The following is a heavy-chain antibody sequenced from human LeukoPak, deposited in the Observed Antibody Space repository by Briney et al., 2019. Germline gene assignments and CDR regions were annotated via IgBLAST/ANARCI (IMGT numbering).Heavy chain of an antibody. CDR1: GGSISSSSYY. CDR2: IYYSGST. D-gene: IGHD2-2*02. J-gene: IGHJ4*02. Sequence: SETLSLTCTVSGGSISSSSYYWGWIRQPPGKGLEWIGSIYYSGSTYYNPSLKSRVTISVDTSKNQFSLKLSSVTAADTAVYYCARTEYCSSTSCYMLDYWGQGTPVTGSS. CDR3: ARTEYCSSTSCYMLDY. V-gene: IGHV4-39*01.